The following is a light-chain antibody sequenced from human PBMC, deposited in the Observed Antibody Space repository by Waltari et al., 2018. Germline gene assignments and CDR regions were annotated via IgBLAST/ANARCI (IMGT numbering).Light chain of an antibody. Sequence: EIVLTQSPGTLSLSPGERATLSCRASQSVGRTLAWYQQKPGKAPRLLIYGASSRATDIPDRFSGSGSGTDFSLTINRLEPEDFAVYFCQHYVRLPATFGQGTKVEIK. CDR1: QSVGRT. CDR3: QHYVRLPAT. V-gene: IGKV3-20*01. CDR2: GAS. J-gene: IGKJ1*01.